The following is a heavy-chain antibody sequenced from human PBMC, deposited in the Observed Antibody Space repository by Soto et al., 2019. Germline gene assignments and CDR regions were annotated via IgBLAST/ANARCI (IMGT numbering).Heavy chain of an antibody. CDR3: ARGSTVTTLYYFAY. CDR2: IIPIFGTA. D-gene: IGHD4-17*01. Sequence: QVQLVQSGAEVKKPGSSVTVSCKASGGTFSSYAISWVRQAPGQGLEWMGGIIPIFGTANYAQKFQCRVTITADESTSTAYMELSSLISEDTAVYYCARGSTVTTLYYFAYWGQGTLVTVSS. CDR1: GGTFSSYA. J-gene: IGHJ4*02. V-gene: IGHV1-69*01.